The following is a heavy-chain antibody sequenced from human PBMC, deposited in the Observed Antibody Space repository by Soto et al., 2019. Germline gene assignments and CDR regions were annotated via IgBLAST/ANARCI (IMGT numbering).Heavy chain of an antibody. V-gene: IGHV1-18*01. CDR1: GYTFTSYG. CDR3: ARDLTYYDFWGGYYNYYYGMDV. CDR2: ISAYNGNT. Sequence: ASVKVSCKASGYTFTSYGISWVRQAPGQGLEWMGWISAYNGNTNYAQKLQGRVTMTTDTSTSTAYMELRSLRSDDTAVYYCARDLTYYDFWGGYYNYYYGMDVWGQGTTVTVSS. D-gene: IGHD3-3*01. J-gene: IGHJ6*02.